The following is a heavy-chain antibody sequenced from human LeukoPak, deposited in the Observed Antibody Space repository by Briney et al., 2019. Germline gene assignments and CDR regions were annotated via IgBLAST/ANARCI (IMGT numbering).Heavy chain of an antibody. CDR1: GYTFTSYG. Sequence: ASVKVSCKASGYTFTSYGISWVRQAPGQGLEWMGWISAYNGNTNYTQKLQGRVTMTTDTSTSTAYMELRSLRSEDTAVYYCARDYSGSYYRNTFDYWGQGTLVTVSS. CDR3: ARDYSGSYYRNTFDY. D-gene: IGHD1-26*01. V-gene: IGHV1-18*01. CDR2: ISAYNGNT. J-gene: IGHJ4*02.